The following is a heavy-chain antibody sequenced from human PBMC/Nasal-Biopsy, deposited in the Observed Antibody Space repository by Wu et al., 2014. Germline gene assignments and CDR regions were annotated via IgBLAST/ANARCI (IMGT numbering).Heavy chain of an antibody. Sequence: LRLSCAASGFTFSNYAMSWVRQAPGKGLEWVSTISVSGDKTYYADSVKGRFTVSRDNSKNTLYLQMNSLRGDDTAVYYCAKVTGSVDPFVYWGQGSLVTVSS. CDR1: GFTFSNYA. CDR2: ISVSGDKT. J-gene: IGHJ4*02. CDR3: AKVTGSVDPFVY. V-gene: IGHV3-23*01. D-gene: IGHD1-1*01.